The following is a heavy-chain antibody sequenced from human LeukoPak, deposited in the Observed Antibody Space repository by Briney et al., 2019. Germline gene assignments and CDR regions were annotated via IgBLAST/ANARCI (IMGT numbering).Heavy chain of an antibody. CDR1: GFTFSSYA. D-gene: IGHD3-10*01. CDR2: ISGSGGST. V-gene: IGHV3-23*01. CDR3: TTTQGGFGELFPDY. Sequence: GGSLRLSCAASGFTFSSYAMSWVRQAPGKGLEWVSAISGSGGSTYYADSVKGRFTISRDNSKNTLYLQMNSLRAEDTAVYYCTTTQGGFGELFPDYWGQGTLVTVSS. J-gene: IGHJ4*02.